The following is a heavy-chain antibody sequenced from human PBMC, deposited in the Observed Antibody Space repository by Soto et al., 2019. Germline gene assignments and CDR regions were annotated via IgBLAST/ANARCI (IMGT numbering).Heavy chain of an antibody. CDR1: GFPFSSYW. J-gene: IGHJ4*02. D-gene: IGHD3-9*01. CDR2: ISGDGVTT. CDR3: AREYYGLLTGYYTDY. V-gene: IGHV3-74*01. Sequence: EVQLVESGGDLVQRGGSLRLSCAASGFPFSSYWMHWVRHTPGKGLDWVARISGDGVTTYYADSVTGRFTVSRDNAKNTLSLQISALRAEDTAVYYCAREYYGLLTGYYTDYWGQGTLVSVS.